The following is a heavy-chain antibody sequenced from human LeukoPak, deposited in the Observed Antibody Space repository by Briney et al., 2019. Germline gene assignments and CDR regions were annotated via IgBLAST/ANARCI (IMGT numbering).Heavy chain of an antibody. Sequence: GASVTVSCKASGYTFTSYYMHWVRLAPAPGMEWVGIVNPSGGSTSYAQKFQGRVTMTRDMSTSTVYMELSSLRSEDTAVHYCARGEQLALDDYWGQGTLVTVSS. CDR1: GYTFTSYY. J-gene: IGHJ4*02. CDR3: ARGEQLALDDY. D-gene: IGHD6-6*01. V-gene: IGHV1-46*01. CDR2: VNPSGGST.